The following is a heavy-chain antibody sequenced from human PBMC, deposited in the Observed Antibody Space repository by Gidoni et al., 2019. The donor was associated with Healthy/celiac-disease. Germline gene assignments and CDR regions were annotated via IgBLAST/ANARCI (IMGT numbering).Heavy chain of an antibody. V-gene: IGHV3-7*01. CDR1: GFTFSSYW. Sequence: EVQLVESGGGLVQPGGSLRLSCAASGFTFSSYWMRWVGPAPGKGLEWVANIKQDGSEKYYVDSVKGRFTISRDNAKNSLYLQMNSLRAEDTAVYYCARDHLFTYYDFSPHHRRGYGMDVWGQGTTVTVSS. CDR2: IKQDGSEK. CDR3: ARDHLFTYYDFSPHHRRGYGMDV. J-gene: IGHJ6*02. D-gene: IGHD3-3*01.